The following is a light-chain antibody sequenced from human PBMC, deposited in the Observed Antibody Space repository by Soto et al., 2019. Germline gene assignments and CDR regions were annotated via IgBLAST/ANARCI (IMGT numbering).Light chain of an antibody. CDR2: DAS. V-gene: IGKV3-11*01. CDR1: QSVSSY. Sequence: EIVLTQSPATLSLSPGERATLSCRASQSVSSYFAWYQQEPGQAPRLLIYDASNRATGIPARFSGRGSGTDFTLSISSLETEDFAVYGCQQRSNWHLTFGQGTKVEIK. CDR3: QQRSNWHLT. J-gene: IGKJ1*01.